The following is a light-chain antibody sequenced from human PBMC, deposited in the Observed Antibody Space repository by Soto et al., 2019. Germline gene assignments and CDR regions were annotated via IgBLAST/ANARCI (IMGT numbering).Light chain of an antibody. J-gene: IGKJ1*01. V-gene: IGKV3-20*01. Sequence: EIVLTQSPGTLSLSPGERATLSCRASQGVSSTYLAWYQQKPGQAPRLLIHGASSRATGIPGRFSGSGSGTDFTLTVSRLEPEDVAVYYCQQYDSSPWTFGQGTKVEIK. CDR3: QQYDSSPWT. CDR1: QGVSSTY. CDR2: GAS.